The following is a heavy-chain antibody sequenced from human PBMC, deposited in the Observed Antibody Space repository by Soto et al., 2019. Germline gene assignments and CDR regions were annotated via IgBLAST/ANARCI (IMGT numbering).Heavy chain of an antibody. V-gene: IGHV4-59*01. D-gene: IGHD3-3*01. J-gene: IGHJ6*02. Sequence: LSLTCTVSGGSISSYYWSWIRQPPGKGLEWIGYIYYSGSTNYNPSLKSRVTISVDTSKNQFSLKLSSVTAADTAVYYCARVYEGYYYGMDVWGQGTTVTVSS. CDR3: ARVYEGYYYGMDV. CDR2: IYYSGST. CDR1: GGSISSYY.